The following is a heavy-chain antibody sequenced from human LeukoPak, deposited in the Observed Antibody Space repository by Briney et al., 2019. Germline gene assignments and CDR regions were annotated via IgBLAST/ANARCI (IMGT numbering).Heavy chain of an antibody. Sequence: SQTLPLTCAISGDTVSSNSATWNWIRQSPSRGLEWLGRTYHRSGWYYEYSESVKSRITINPDTSKNQFSLQLNSVTPEDTAVYYCTRDFDYWGQGSRVTVSS. V-gene: IGHV6-1*01. CDR1: GDTVSSNSAT. CDR2: TYHRSGWYY. J-gene: IGHJ4*02. CDR3: TRDFDY.